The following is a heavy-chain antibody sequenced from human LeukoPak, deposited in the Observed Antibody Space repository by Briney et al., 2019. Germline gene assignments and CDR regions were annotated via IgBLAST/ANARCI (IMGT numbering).Heavy chain of an antibody. J-gene: IGHJ5*02. CDR3: ARAPYYYGREGWFDP. V-gene: IGHV1-2*02. CDR1: GYTFTGYY. CDR2: INPNSGGT. Sequence: ASVKVSCKASGYTFTGYYMHWVRQAPGQGLEWMGWINPNSGGTNYAQKFQGRVTMTRDTSISTAYMELSRLRSDDTAVYYCARAPYYYGREGWFDPWGQGTLVTVSS. D-gene: IGHD3-10*01.